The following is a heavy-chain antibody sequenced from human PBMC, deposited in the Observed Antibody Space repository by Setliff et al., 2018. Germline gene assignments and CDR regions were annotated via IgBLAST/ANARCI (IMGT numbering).Heavy chain of an antibody. CDR2: INAGNGNT. D-gene: IGHD2-15*01. V-gene: IGHV1-3*01. J-gene: IGHJ6*02. CDR3: ARGGLPLYGMDV. CDR1: GYTFTSYA. Sequence: GASVKVSCKASGYTFTSYAMHWVRQAPGQRLEWMGWINAGNGNTKYSQKFQGRVTITRDTSASTAYMELSSLRSEDTAVYYCARGGLPLYGMDVWGQGTTVTVSS.